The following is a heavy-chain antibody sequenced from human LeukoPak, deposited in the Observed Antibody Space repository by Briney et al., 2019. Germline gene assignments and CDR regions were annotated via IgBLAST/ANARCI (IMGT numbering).Heavy chain of an antibody. V-gene: IGHV4-59*08. Sequence: PSETLSLTCTVSGGSISSYYWSWIRQPPGKGLEWIGYIYYSGSTNYNPSLKSRVTISVDTSKNQFSLKLSSVTAADTAVYYCASRNYYDSRGWYFDLWGRGTLVTVSS. CDR1: GGSISSYY. CDR3: ASRNYYDSRGWYFDL. D-gene: IGHD3-22*01. CDR2: IYYSGST. J-gene: IGHJ2*01.